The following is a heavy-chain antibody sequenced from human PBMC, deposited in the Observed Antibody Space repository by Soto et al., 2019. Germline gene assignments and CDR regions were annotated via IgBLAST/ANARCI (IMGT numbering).Heavy chain of an antibody. CDR2: INAGNGNT. D-gene: IGHD6-13*01. J-gene: IGHJ4*02. CDR1: GYTFTSYA. CDR3: ARSFRSSSWNRQFDY. Sequence: ASVTVSCTAPGYTFTSYAMHWVRQAPGQRLEWMGWINAGNGNTKYSQKFQGRVTITRDTSASTAYMELSSLRSEDTAVYYCARSFRSSSWNRQFDYWGQGTLVTVSS. V-gene: IGHV1-3*01.